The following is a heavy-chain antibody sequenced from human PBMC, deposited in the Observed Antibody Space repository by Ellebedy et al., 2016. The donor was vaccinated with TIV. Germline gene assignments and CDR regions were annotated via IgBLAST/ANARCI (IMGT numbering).Heavy chain of an antibody. CDR1: GGSISRHY. CDR2: INHSGST. D-gene: IGHD4-23*01. V-gene: IGHV4-34*01. Sequence: MPSETLSLTCTVSGGSISRHYWTWIRQPPGKGLEWIGEINHSGSTNYNPSLKSRVTVSVDTSKNQISLKLSSVTAADTAVYYCARGTDYGGNSDAFDIWGQGTMVTVSS. CDR3: ARGTDYGGNSDAFDI. J-gene: IGHJ3*02.